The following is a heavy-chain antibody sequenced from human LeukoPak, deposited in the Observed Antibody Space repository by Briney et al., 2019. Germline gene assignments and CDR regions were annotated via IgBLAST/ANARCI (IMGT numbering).Heavy chain of an antibody. Sequence: SETLSLTCTVSGGPISSYYWSWIRQPAGKGLEWIGRIYTSGSTNYNPSLKSRVTMSVETSKNQFSLKLSSVTAADTAVYYCAREGDYDSSGYHFDYWGQGTLVTVSS. J-gene: IGHJ4*02. CDR2: IYTSGST. D-gene: IGHD3-22*01. V-gene: IGHV4-4*07. CDR3: AREGDYDSSGYHFDY. CDR1: GGPISSYY.